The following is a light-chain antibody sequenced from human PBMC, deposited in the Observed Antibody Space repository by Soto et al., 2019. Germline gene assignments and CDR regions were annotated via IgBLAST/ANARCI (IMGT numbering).Light chain of an antibody. CDR2: KAS. J-gene: IGKJ2*01. Sequence: DIQLTQSPSTLSASVGDRVTITCRASQSFNGWLAWYQQTAGKAPNLLISKASTLQSGVPSRFSGSGSGTEXTLTIXSXXXXXXXXYYCQQYNNYPYTFGQGTKLEIK. CDR1: QSFNGW. CDR3: QQYNNYPYT. V-gene: IGKV1-5*03.